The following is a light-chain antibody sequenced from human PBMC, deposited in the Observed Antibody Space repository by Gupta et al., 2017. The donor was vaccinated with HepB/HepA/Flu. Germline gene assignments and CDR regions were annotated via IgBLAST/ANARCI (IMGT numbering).Light chain of an antibody. V-gene: IGKV3-15*01. J-gene: IGKJ5*01. CDR1: QSVSSS. CDR2: GAS. Sequence: EIVMPQSPATLSVSPGERATLSCRASQSVSSSLAWYQQKPGQAPRPLIYGASTRATGIPARFSGSGSGTEFTLTISSLQSEDFAVYYCQQYNNWPITFGQGTRLEIK. CDR3: QQYNNWPIT.